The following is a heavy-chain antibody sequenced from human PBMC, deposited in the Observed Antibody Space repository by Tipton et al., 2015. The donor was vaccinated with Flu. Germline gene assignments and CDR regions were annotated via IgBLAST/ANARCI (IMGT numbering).Heavy chain of an antibody. CDR2: IKQDGSEK. V-gene: IGHV3-7*01. J-gene: IGHJ4*02. CDR3: APEITPWAWEY. CDR1: GFTFSSYW. D-gene: IGHD1-26*01. Sequence: VQLVQSGGGLVQPGGSLRLSCAASGFTFSSYWMSWVRQAPGKGLEWVANIKQDGSEKYYVDSVKGRFTISRDNAKNSVYLQMNSLRAEDTAVYYCAPEITPWAWEYWGQGMLVTVSS.